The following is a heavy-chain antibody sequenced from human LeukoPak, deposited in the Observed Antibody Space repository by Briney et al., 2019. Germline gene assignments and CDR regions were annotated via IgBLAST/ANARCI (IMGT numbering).Heavy chain of an antibody. D-gene: IGHD1-1*01. J-gene: IGHJ6*03. V-gene: IGHV4-59*01. CDR3: ARGRVSSSTWYSTYYYYFYMDV. CDR1: DDSITMYY. CDR2: VDHTGST. Sequence: PSETLSLTCSVSDDSITMYYWTWIRQPPGKGLEWIGYVDHTGSTNFNPSLNGRVSISRDTTKNLISLRLRSVTAADTAVYFCARGRVSSSTWYSTYYYYFYMDVWGKGTTVTVSS.